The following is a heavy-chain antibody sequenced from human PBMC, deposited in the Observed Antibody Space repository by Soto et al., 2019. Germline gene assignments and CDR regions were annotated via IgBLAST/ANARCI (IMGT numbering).Heavy chain of an antibody. V-gene: IGHV5-10-1*01. Sequence: GESLKISCKGSGYSFAGYWITWVRQKPGKGLEWMGRIDPSDSQTYYSPSFRGHVTISATKSITTVFLQWSSLRASDTAMYYCARHVAQGWQQLVLSWFAPRGQGNLVTV. CDR3: ARHVAQGWQQLVLSWFAP. CDR2: IDPSDSQT. D-gene: IGHD6-13*01. J-gene: IGHJ5*02. CDR1: GYSFAGYW.